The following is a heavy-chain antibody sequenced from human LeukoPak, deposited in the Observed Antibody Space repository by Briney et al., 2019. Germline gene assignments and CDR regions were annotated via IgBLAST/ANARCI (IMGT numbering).Heavy chain of an antibody. CDR2: IYHSGSGST. J-gene: IGHJ4*02. CDR1: GGSISSGGHS. CDR3: ARGAYGDYYFNS. D-gene: IGHD4-17*01. Sequence: SETLSLTCTVSGGSISSGGHSWSWIRQPPGKGLEWIGYIYHSGSGSTYYNPSLKSRVTISIDKSKNQFSLKLSSVTAADTAVYYCARGAYGDYYFNSWGQGALVTVSS. V-gene: IGHV4-30-2*01.